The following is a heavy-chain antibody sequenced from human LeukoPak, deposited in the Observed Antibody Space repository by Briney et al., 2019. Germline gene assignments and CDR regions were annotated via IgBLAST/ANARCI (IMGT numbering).Heavy chain of an antibody. CDR2: INPNSGGT. J-gene: IGHJ4*02. Sequence: ASVKVSCKASGYTFTGYYMHWVRQAPGQGLEWMGWINPNSGGTNYAQKFQGRITMTRDTSISTAYMELSRLRSDDTAVYYCARALKTTVTTLDYWGQGTLVTVSS. V-gene: IGHV1-2*02. CDR3: ARALKTTVTTLDY. D-gene: IGHD4-17*01. CDR1: GYTFTGYY.